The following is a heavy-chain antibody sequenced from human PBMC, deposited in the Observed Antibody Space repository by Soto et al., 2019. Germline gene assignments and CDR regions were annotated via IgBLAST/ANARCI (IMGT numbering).Heavy chain of an antibody. D-gene: IGHD4-17*01. CDR3: ARDLDYGDYEGWDGMDV. V-gene: IGHV4-31*02. CDR1: GGSISSGGCY. J-gene: IGHJ6*02. Sequence: TLSLTGNVAGGSISSGGCYWSWIRQHPGKGLEWIGYIYYSGSTYYNPSLKSRVTISVDTSKNQFSLKLSSVTAADTAVYYCARDLDYGDYEGWDGMDVWGQGTTVT. CDR2: IYYSGST.